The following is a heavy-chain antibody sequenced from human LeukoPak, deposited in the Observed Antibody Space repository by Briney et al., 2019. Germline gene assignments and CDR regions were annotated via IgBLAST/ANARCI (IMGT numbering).Heavy chain of an antibody. D-gene: IGHD2-8*01. CDR3: AREMVHYYGMDV. Sequence: GGSLRLSCAASGFTFSCYWMHWVRQAPGKGLVWVSRIKSDGSSTSYADSVKGRFTISRDNAKNTPHLQMNSLRAGDTAVYYCAREMVHYYGMDVWGKGTTVTVSS. CDR2: IKSDGSST. J-gene: IGHJ6*04. CDR1: GFTFSCYW. V-gene: IGHV3-74*01.